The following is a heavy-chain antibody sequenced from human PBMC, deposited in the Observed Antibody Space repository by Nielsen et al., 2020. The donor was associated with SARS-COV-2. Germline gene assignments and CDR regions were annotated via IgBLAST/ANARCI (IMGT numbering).Heavy chain of an antibody. Sequence: KVSCKGSGYSFTSYWISWVRQMPGKGLEWMGRIDPSDSYTNYSPSFQGHVTISADKSISTAYLQWSSLKASDTAMYYCARLLGYYYYYMDVWGKGTTDTVSS. D-gene: IGHD3-16*01. CDR1: GYSFTSYW. V-gene: IGHV5-10-1*01. J-gene: IGHJ6*03. CDR2: IDPSDSYT. CDR3: ARLLGYYYYYMDV.